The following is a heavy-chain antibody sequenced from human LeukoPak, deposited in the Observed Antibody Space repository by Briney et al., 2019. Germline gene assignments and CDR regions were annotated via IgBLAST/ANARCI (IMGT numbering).Heavy chain of an antibody. CDR3: AKDLVGVAAAGPDY. Sequence: PGGSLRLSCAASGFTFSTYGMHWVRQAPGKGLEWVAVISYDGSNKYYADSVKGRFTISRDNSKNTLYLQMNSLRAEDTAVYYCAKDLVGVAAAGPDYWGQGTLVTVSS. J-gene: IGHJ4*02. D-gene: IGHD6-13*01. CDR1: GFTFSTYG. CDR2: ISYDGSNK. V-gene: IGHV3-30*18.